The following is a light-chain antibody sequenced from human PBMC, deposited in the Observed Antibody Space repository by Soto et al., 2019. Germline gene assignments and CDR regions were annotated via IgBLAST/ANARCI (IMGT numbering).Light chain of an antibody. CDR1: QNLLNSNGYNY. Sequence: IGLTQSPRTLAVTGGEVASVSCRTSQNLLNSNGYNYLDWYLQKPGQSPQLLIYLGSNRASGVPERFSGSGSGTDFTLKISRVQAEDVGVYYWMQAVQPPRTFGQGTKVDIK. CDR2: LGS. V-gene: IGKV2-28*01. CDR3: MQAVQPPRT. J-gene: IGKJ1*01.